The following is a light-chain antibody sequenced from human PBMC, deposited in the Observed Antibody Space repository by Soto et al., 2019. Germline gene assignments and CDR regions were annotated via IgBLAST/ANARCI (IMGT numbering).Light chain of an antibody. J-gene: IGKJ2*01. Sequence: DLQMTQSPSSLSASVGDRVTITCRASQNIRNYLNWYQQRPGKTPNLLVYAASNLRSGVPSRFSGSGSWTDFTLTISSLQPDDFGTYYCQQIHSTSSYTFGQGSRVDVK. CDR3: QQIHSTSSYT. CDR2: AAS. CDR1: QNIRNY. V-gene: IGKV1-39*01.